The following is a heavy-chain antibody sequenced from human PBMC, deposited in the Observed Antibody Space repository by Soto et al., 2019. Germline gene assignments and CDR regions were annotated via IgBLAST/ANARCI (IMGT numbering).Heavy chain of an antibody. D-gene: IGHD3-3*01. J-gene: IGHJ4*02. CDR1: GFTFDDYA. Sequence: EVQLVESGGGLVQPGRSLRLSCAASGFTFDDYAMHWVRQAPGKGLEWVSGISWNSGSIGYADSVKGRFTISRDNAKNSLYLQMNSLRAEATALYYCAKAGFWSGYYSLVDYWGQGTLVTVSS. V-gene: IGHV3-9*01. CDR3: AKAGFWSGYYSLVDY. CDR2: ISWNSGSI.